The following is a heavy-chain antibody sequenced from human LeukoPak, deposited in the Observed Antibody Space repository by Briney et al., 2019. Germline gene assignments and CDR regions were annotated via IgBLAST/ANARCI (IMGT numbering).Heavy chain of an antibody. CDR2: ISSSSSYI. J-gene: IGHJ6*02. Sequence: GGSLRLSCAASGFTFSSYSMNWVRQAPGKGLEWVSSISSSSSYIYYADSVKGRFTISRDNSKNTLYLQLNSLRAEDTAVYNCARDRGSREDGMDVWGQGTTVTVSS. D-gene: IGHD1-26*01. CDR3: ARDRGSREDGMDV. CDR1: GFTFSSYS. V-gene: IGHV3-21*01.